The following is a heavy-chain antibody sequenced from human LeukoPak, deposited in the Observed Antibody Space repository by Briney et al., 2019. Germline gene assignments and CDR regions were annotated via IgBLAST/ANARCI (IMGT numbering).Heavy chain of an antibody. CDR2: INPNSGGT. CDR1: GYTFTGYY. CDR3: ARPLIDSSGYIYFLY. D-gene: IGHD3-22*01. V-gene: IGHV1-2*06. Sequence: ASVKVSCKASGYTFTGYYMHWARQAPGQGLEWMGRINPNSGGTNYAQKFQGRVTMTRDTSTSTVYMELSSLRSEDTAVYYCARPLIDSSGYIYFLYWGQGTLVTVSS. J-gene: IGHJ4*02.